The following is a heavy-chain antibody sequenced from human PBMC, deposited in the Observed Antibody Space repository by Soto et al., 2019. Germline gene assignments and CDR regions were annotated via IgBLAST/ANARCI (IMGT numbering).Heavy chain of an antibody. J-gene: IGHJ4*02. V-gene: IGHV1-69*01. CDR2: IIPIFGTA. D-gene: IGHD3-22*01. CDR1: GGTFSSYA. CDR3: ARTRMDYDISGYYPTLYNFDY. Sequence: QVQLVQSGAEVKKPGSSVKVSCKASGGTFSSYAISWVRQAPGQGLEWMGGIIPIFGTANYAQKFQGIVTITADESTITAYMMLSSLRSDDTDVYYCARTRMDYDISGYYPTLYNFDYWGQGTLVTGSS.